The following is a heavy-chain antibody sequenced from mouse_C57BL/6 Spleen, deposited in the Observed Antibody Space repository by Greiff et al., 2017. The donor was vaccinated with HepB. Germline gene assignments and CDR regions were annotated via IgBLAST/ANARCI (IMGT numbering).Heavy chain of an antibody. CDR2: IHPNSGST. V-gene: IGHV1-64*01. CDR1: GYTFTSYW. Sequence: QVQLQQPGAGLVKPGASVKLSCKASGYTFTSYWMHWVKQRPGQGLEWIGMIHPNSGSTNYNEKFKSKATLTVDKSSSTAYMQLSSLTSEDSAVYYCARYYYYGSSWVAYWGQGTLVTVSA. D-gene: IGHD1-1*01. J-gene: IGHJ3*01. CDR3: ARYYYYGSSWVAY.